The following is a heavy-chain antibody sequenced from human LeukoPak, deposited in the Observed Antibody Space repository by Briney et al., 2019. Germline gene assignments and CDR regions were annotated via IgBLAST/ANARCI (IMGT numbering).Heavy chain of an antibody. Sequence: ASVKVSCKASGYNFTSYDITWVRQATGQGLEWMGWMNPNSGNTGYAQKIQGRLTMTRNTSISTAYMELSSLTSEDTAVYYCARPSGNCGGDCYRSSYWGQGALVTVSS. CDR2: MNPNSGNT. D-gene: IGHD2-21*02. V-gene: IGHV1-8*01. CDR3: ARPSGNCGGDCYRSSY. J-gene: IGHJ4*02. CDR1: GYNFTSYD.